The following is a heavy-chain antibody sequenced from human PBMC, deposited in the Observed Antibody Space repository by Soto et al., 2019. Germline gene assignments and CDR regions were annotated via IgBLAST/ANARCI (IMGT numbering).Heavy chain of an antibody. Sequence: QITLKESGPTLVKPTQTLTLTCTYSGFPLPTDRVGVGWIRQPPGKALEWLAVIYWDDTKTYRPSLKRRLTITKNTSKNQVALTMTDMDPVDTATYHCAHAYGGRSLYWGQGTLVTVSS. CDR3: AHAYGGRSLY. J-gene: IGHJ4*02. CDR2: IYWDDTK. V-gene: IGHV2-5*02. CDR1: GFPLPTDRVG. D-gene: IGHD1-26*01.